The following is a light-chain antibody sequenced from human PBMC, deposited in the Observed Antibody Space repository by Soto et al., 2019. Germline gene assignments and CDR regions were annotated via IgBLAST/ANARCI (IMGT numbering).Light chain of an antibody. Sequence: VLTQSPATLSLSPGERATLSCRASQSIHTSLAWYQQKSGKPPRLVIYDSTLRANGVPDRFGGSRSGTEFTLTINSLEPEDFEVYYCHQRNVWPPITFGQGTRLEIK. CDR2: DST. CDR1: QSIHTS. V-gene: IGKV3-11*01. CDR3: HQRNVWPPIT. J-gene: IGKJ5*01.